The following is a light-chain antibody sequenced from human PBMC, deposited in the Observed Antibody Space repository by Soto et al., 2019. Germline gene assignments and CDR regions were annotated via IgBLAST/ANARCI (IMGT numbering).Light chain of an antibody. CDR1: QSVSSSY. CDR3: QQRSNWPGT. J-gene: IGKJ5*01. V-gene: IGKV3D-20*02. Sequence: EIVLPQSPGTLSLSPGERATLSCMASQSVSSSYLAWYQQKPGQAPRLLIYDASNRATGIPARFSGSGSGTDFTLTISSLEPEDFAVYYCQQRSNWPGTFGQGTRLEIK. CDR2: DAS.